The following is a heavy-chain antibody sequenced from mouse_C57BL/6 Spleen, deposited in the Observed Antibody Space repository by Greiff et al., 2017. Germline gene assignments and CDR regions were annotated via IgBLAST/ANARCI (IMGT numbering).Heavy chain of an antibody. V-gene: IGHV1-9*01. J-gene: IGHJ2*01. CDR1: GYTFTGYW. CDR3: ARRYFDY. CDR2: ILPGSGST. Sequence: VQLQQSGAELMKPGASVKLSCKATGYTFTGYWIEWVKQRPGHGLEWIGEILPGSGSTNYYEKFKGKATFTADTSSNTAYMQLSSLTTEDSAIYYCARRYFDYWGQGTTLTVSS.